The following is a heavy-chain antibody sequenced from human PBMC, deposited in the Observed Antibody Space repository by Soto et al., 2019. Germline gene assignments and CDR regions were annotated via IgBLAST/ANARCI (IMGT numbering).Heavy chain of an antibody. V-gene: IGHV5-51*01. D-gene: IGHD3-22*01. J-gene: IGHJ3*02. Sequence: GESLKISCEGSGYRFTNQWIAWVRLMPGKGLEWMGIIYPGDSDNRYSPSFQGQVTISADKSIRTVYLQWSSLKASDTAIYYCASRTYYDSRGDAFDIWGQGTMVTVSS. CDR3: ASRTYYDSRGDAFDI. CDR2: IYPGDSDN. CDR1: GYRFTNQW.